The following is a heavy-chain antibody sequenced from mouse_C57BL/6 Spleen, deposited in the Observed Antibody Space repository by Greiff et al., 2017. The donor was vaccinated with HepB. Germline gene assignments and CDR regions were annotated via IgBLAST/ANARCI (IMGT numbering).Heavy chain of an antibody. CDR2: ISSGSSTI. J-gene: IGHJ4*01. Sequence: DVQLVESGGGLVKPGGSLQLSCAASGFTFSDYGMHWVRQAPEKGLEWVAYISSGSSTIYYADTVKGRFTISRDNAKNTLFLQMTSLRSEDTAMYYCARRYYYGSRDAMDYWGQGTSVTVSS. D-gene: IGHD1-1*01. CDR1: GFTFSDYG. V-gene: IGHV5-17*01. CDR3: ARRYYYGSRDAMDY.